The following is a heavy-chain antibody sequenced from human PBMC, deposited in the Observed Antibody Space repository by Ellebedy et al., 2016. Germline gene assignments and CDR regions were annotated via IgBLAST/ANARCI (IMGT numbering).Heavy chain of an antibody. CDR1: GFTFSSYG. D-gene: IGHD3-10*01. CDR2: IWYDGSNK. CDR3: ARVSGFGELADY. Sequence: GGSLRLSCAASGFTFSSYGMHWVRQAPGKGLEWVAVIWYDGSNKYYADSVKGRFTISRDNSKNTLYLQMNSLRAEDTAVYYCARVSGFGELADYWGQGTLVTVSS. V-gene: IGHV3-33*01. J-gene: IGHJ4*02.